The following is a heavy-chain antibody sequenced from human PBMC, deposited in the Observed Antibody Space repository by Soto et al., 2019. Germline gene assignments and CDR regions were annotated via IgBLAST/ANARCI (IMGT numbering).Heavy chain of an antibody. Sequence: QMYLVESGGGVVQPGRSLRLSCAASGFTFGGYTMHWVRQAPGKGLEWVAAISYDGNSERYTDPVKGRFTVSRDNPSDTLYLQMNSLRVEDTAVYYCARDGYSGRSDGFDIWGQGTMVTVSS. D-gene: IGHD5-12*01. CDR2: ISYDGNSE. J-gene: IGHJ3*02. CDR3: ARDGYSGRSDGFDI. V-gene: IGHV3-30*14. CDR1: GFTFGGYT.